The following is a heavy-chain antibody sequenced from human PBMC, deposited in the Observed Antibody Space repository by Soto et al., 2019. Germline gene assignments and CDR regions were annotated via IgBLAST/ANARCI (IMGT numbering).Heavy chain of an antibody. CDR3: ARASPGAKGADH. Sequence: QVQLVQSGAEVKRPGSSVKVSCESSGDTFNSYVISWVRQAPGQGLEWMGGIIPIIGVTHYAQKFQGRVTISALSATATAYMATTNLGFEDTALDYCARASPGAKGADHGGQATLVTVSS. J-gene: IGHJ4*02. CDR1: GDTFNSYV. CDR2: IIPIIGVT. V-gene: IGHV1-69*17. D-gene: IGHD3-16*01.